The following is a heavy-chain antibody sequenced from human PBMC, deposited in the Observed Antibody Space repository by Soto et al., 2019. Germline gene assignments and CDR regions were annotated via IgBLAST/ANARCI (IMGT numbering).Heavy chain of an antibody. V-gene: IGHV4-31*03. CDR2: IYYSGST. CDR3: ARGSGWADFDC. D-gene: IGHD1-26*01. CDR1: GGSISGGVYY. Sequence: QVQLQESGPGLVTPSQTLSLTCSVSGGSISGGVYYWSWIRQHPGKGLEWIGYIYYSGSTYYNPSLKSRLTISVDTSKHQCSLKLSSVTAADTALYDCARGSGWADFDCWGQGTLGTVSS. J-gene: IGHJ4*02.